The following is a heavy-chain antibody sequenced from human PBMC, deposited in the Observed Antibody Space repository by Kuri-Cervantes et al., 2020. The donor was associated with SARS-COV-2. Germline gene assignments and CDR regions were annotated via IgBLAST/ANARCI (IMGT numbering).Heavy chain of an antibody. J-gene: IGHJ3*02. CDR2: IYTSGGT. V-gene: IGHV4-61*09. CDR1: GGSISSGSYY. Sequence: SETLSLTCTVSGGSISSGSYYWSWIRQPAGKGLEWIGYIYTSGGTNYNPSLKSRVSISADTSKNQFSLKLSSVTAADTAIYYCARDSGDWNPDSLDIWGQGTMVTVSS. D-gene: IGHD2-21*02. CDR3: ARDSGDWNPDSLDI.